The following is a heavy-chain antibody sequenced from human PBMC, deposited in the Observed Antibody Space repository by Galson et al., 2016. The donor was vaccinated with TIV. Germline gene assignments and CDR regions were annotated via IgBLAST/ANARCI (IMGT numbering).Heavy chain of an antibody. J-gene: IGHJ6*02. Sequence: SLRLSCAASGLTVSNNYMTWVRQAPGKGLEWVSIIYGGGDTYYADSVRGRFTISRDNSKDIVYLHMTGLRGDDTAVYFCARDRVVGANSYNYYFGMDVWGQGTTVTVSS. V-gene: IGHV3-53*05. CDR3: ARDRVVGANSYNYYFGMDV. CDR1: GLTVSNNY. CDR2: IYGGGDT. D-gene: IGHD2-15*01.